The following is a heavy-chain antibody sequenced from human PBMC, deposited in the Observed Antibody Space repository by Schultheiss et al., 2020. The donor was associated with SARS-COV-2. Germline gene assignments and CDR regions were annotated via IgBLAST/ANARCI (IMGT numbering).Heavy chain of an antibody. J-gene: IGHJ4*02. D-gene: IGHD2-2*02. CDR2: ISSSGSTI. CDR1: GFTFSSYE. Sequence: GGSLRLSCAASGFTFSSYEMNWVRQAPGKGLEWVSYISSSGSTIYYADSVKGRFTISRDNSKNTLYLQMNSLRAEDTAVYYCARDPGVVVPAAIFPRYWGQGTLVTVSS. V-gene: IGHV3-48*03. CDR3: ARDPGVVVPAAIFPRY.